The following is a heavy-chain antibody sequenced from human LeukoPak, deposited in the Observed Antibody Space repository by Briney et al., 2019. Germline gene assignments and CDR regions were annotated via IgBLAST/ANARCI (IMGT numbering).Heavy chain of an antibody. D-gene: IGHD3-22*01. V-gene: IGHV3-7*01. CDR2: IKQDGSEK. CDR3: ARDGLDYYDSSGYNY. J-gene: IGHJ4*02. Sequence: GGSLRLSCATSGSGFTFSEFWMGWVRQAPGKGLEWVANIKQDGSEKYYVDSVKGRFTISRDNAKNSLYLQMNSLRAEDTAVYYCARDGLDYYDSSGYNYWGQGTLVTVSS. CDR1: GSGFTFSEFW.